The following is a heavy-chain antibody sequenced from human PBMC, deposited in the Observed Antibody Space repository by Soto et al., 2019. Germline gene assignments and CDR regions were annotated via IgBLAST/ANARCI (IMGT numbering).Heavy chain of an antibody. J-gene: IGHJ6*01. CDR1: GFTFSNHW. CDR2: IYGGDSDT. D-gene: IGHD2-15*01. V-gene: IGHV5-51*03. Sequence: VQLVQSGAEVKKSGESLKISCKGSGFTFSNHWIAWVRQMPGRGLEWMGIIYGGDSDTRYSPSFQGQVTISADKSINTVYLQWRSPRASDTAMYFGAGRFGYCSGESYLDAGGGGTAVTVYS. CDR3: AGRFGYCSGESYLDA.